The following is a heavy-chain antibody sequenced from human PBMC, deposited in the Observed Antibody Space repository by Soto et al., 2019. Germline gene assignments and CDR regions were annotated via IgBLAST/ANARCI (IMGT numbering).Heavy chain of an antibody. V-gene: IGHV4-39*01. J-gene: IGHJ4*02. Sequence: SETLSLTCTVSGASIISTTKYWGWIRQPPGRGLEWIGTISSIGSTYYNPSLEGRVTISVDTSKNQFSLKVTSVTAADTGLYYCARQDHGDYEFSFDYWGQGTLVTV. CDR3: ARQDHGDYEFSFDY. D-gene: IGHD4-17*01. CDR1: GASIISTTKY. CDR2: ISSIGST.